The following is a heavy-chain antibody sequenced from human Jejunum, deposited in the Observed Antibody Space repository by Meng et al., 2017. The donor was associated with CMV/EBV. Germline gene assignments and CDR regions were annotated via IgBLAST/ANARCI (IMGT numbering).Heavy chain of an antibody. CDR3: ARAGLGHNSFDP. D-gene: IGHD2-15*01. Sequence: QVHLVESGGDLVKPGGSLTLSCAASEFTFSDYYMSWIRQAPGKGLEWISYISGNTKVTNYADSVKGRFTISRDNAKNSLYLQMSSLRGEDTAVYYCARAGLGHNSFDPWGQGTLVTVSS. J-gene: IGHJ5*02. CDR1: EFTFSDYY. CDR2: ISGNTKVT. V-gene: IGHV3-11*05.